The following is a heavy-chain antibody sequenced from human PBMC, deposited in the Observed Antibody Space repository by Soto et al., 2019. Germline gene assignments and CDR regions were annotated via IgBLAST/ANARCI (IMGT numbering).Heavy chain of an antibody. Sequence: ASVKVSCKASGGTFSSYAISWVRQAPGQGLEWMGGIIPIFGTANYAQKFQGRVTITADESTSTAYMELSSLRSEDTAVYYCARDLGDCTNGVCEIEREVSGNWGQGTLVTVSS. D-gene: IGHD2-8*01. CDR2: IIPIFGTA. CDR3: ARDLGDCTNGVCEIEREVSGN. V-gene: IGHV1-69*13. J-gene: IGHJ4*02. CDR1: GGTFSSYA.